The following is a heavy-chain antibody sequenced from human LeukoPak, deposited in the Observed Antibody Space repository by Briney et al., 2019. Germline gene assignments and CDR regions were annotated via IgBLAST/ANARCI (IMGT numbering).Heavy chain of an antibody. J-gene: IGHJ6*03. V-gene: IGHV1-18*01. CDR3: ARGRSMVRGVKDYYYYYMDV. D-gene: IGHD3-10*01. CDR2: ISAYNGNT. CDR1: GYTFTSYG. Sequence: ASVKVSCKASGYTFTSYGISWVRQAPGQGLEWMGWISAYNGNTNYAQKLQGRVTMTTDTSTSTAYMELSRLRSDDTAVYYCARGRSMVRGVKDYYYYYMDVWGKGTTVTVSS.